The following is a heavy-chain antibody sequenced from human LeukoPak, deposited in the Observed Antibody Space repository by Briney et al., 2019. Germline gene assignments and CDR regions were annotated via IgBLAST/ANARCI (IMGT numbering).Heavy chain of an antibody. Sequence: SETLSLTCAVSGGSISSGGYSWSWIRQHPGKGLEWIGYIHYSGSTYYNPSLKSRVTISVDTSKNQFSLRLSSVTAADTAVYYCARVGDGDLLDYWGQGTLATVSS. CDR1: GGSISSGGYS. J-gene: IGHJ4*02. V-gene: IGHV4-31*11. CDR2: IHYSGST. CDR3: ARVGDGDLLDY. D-gene: IGHD4-17*01.